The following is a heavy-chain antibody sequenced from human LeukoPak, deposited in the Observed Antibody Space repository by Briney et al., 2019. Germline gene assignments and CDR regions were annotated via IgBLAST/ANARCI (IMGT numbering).Heavy chain of an antibody. Sequence: GGSLRLSCAASGFTVSSNYMSWVRQAPGKGLEWVSVTNTVGNTYYADSVKGRFTIYRDNSKNTLYLQMNSLRAEDTAVFYCAKSRGYSDYDRFFDYWGQGTLVTVSS. CDR3: AKSRGYSDYDRFFDY. CDR2: TNTVGNT. D-gene: IGHD5-12*01. V-gene: IGHV3-66*01. CDR1: GFTVSSNY. J-gene: IGHJ4*02.